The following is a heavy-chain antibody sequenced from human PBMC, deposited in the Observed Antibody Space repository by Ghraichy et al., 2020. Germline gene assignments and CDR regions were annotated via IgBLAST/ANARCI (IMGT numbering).Heavy chain of an antibody. D-gene: IGHD3-16*01. CDR1: GFTFSSYA. J-gene: IGHJ4*02. V-gene: IGHV3-23*01. CDR3: AILWGSSILKSAFDY. CDR2: ISGSGGST. Sequence: GGSLRLSCAAPGFTFSSYAMSWVRQAPGKGLEWVSAISGSGGSTYYADSVKGRFTISRDNSKNTLYLQMNSLRAEDTAVYYCAILWGSSILKSAFDYWGQGTLVTVSS.